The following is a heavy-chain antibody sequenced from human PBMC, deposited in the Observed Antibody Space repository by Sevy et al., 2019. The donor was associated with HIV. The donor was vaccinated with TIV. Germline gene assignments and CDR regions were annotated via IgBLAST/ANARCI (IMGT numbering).Heavy chain of an antibody. J-gene: IGHJ6*02. V-gene: IGHV3-30*18. CDR3: AKRQGGSYNYYGMDV. CDR2: ISYDGSEK. CDR1: GFIFSTYG. Sequence: GGSLRLSCAASGFIFSTYGIHWVRQAPGKGLEWVAVISYDGSEKYYADSVRGRFTISRDNSKNTLYLQMNSLRVEDTAIYYCAKRQGGSYNYYGMDVWGHGTTVTVSS. D-gene: IGHD1-26*01.